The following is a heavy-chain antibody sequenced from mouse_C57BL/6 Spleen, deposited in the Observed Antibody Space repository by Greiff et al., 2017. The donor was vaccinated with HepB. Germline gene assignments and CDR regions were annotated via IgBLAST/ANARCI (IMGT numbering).Heavy chain of an antibody. D-gene: IGHD2-4*01. V-gene: IGHV1-85*01. CDR2: IYPRDGST. CDR3: AVCAKENYDYDEGAFDY. J-gene: IGHJ2*01. Sequence: QVQLQQSGPELVKPGASVKLSCKASGYTFTSYDINWVKQRPGQGLEWIGWIYPRDGSTKYNEKFKGKATFTVDTSSSTAYVELHSLTSEYSAVYFFAVCAKENYDYDEGAFDYWGQGTTLTVSS. CDR1: GYTFTSYD.